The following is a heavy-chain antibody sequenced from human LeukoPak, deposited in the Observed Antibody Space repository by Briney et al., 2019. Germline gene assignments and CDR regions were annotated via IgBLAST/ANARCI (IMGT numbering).Heavy chain of an antibody. CDR3: ARVEGSWIDY. J-gene: IGHJ4*02. Sequence: ASVKVSCKASGYTFTSYGISWVRQAPGQGLEWMGWISAYNGNTNYAQKLQGRVTMTRDMSTSTVYMELSSLRSEDTAVYYCARVEGSWIDYWGQGTLVTVSS. D-gene: IGHD3-16*02. CDR1: GYTFTSYG. CDR2: ISAYNGNT. V-gene: IGHV1-18*01.